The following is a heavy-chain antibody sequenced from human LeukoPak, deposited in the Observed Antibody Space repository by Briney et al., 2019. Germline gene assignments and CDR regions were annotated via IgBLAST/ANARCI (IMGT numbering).Heavy chain of an antibody. V-gene: IGHV3-21*01. CDR1: GFTFSSYS. J-gene: IGHJ6*03. Sequence: GGSLRLSCAASGFTFSSYSMNWVRQAPGKGLEWVSSISSSSSYIYYADSVKGRFTISRDNAKNSLYLQMNSLRADDTAVYYCARVRGAGLQYYYMDVWGKGTTVTVSS. CDR2: ISSSSSYI. CDR3: ARVRGAGLQYYYMDV. D-gene: IGHD1-26*01.